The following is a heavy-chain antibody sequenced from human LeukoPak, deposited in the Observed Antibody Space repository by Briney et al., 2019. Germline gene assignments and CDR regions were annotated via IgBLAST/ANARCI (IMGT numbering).Heavy chain of an antibody. Sequence: GGSLRLSCAASGFTFSSYAMSWVRQAPGKGLEWVSAISGSGGSTYYADSVKGRFTISRNDAKNSLYLEMDSLRAEDTALYYCARTIYYYESTSYFSDAFDIWGQGTMVTVSS. D-gene: IGHD3-22*01. V-gene: IGHV3-23*01. J-gene: IGHJ3*02. CDR2: ISGSGGST. CDR1: GFTFSSYA. CDR3: ARTIYYYESTSYFSDAFDI.